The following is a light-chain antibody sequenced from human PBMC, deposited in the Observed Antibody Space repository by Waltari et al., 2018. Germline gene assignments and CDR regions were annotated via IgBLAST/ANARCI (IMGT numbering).Light chain of an antibody. CDR2: EGS. CDR3: CSYAGSPFV. CDR1: RSDVGIYNL. V-gene: IGLV2-23*01. Sequence: QSALTQPASVSGSPGQSITISCTGTRSDVGIYNLVSWYQQHPGKAPKLMIYEGSKRPSGVSNRFSGSTTGNTASLTISGLQAEDEADYYCCSYAGSPFVFGTGTKVTVL. J-gene: IGLJ1*01.